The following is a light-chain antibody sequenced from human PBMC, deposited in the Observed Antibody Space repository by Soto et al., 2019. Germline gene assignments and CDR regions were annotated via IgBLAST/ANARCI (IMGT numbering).Light chain of an antibody. Sequence: EIQMTQSPSTLSASVGDRVTITCRASQSISTKLAWYQQKPGKAPKLLIYKASSLESGVPSRFSGSGSGTDFTLTISILQPDYFATYYRQQNNTSPLTFGGGTKVEIK. CDR2: KAS. V-gene: IGKV1-5*03. CDR3: QQNNTSPLT. CDR1: QSISTK. J-gene: IGKJ4*01.